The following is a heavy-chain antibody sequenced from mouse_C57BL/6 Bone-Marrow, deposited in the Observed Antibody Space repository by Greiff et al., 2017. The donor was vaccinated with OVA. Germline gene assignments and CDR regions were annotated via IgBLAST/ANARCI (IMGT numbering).Heavy chain of an antibody. Sequence: VQLQQPGAELVRPGSSVKLSCKASGYTFTSYWMHWVKQRPIQGLEWIGNIDPSDSETHYNQKFKDKATLTVDKSSSTAYMQLSSLTSENSAVYNCARNSGSSPYYAMDYWGQGTSVTVSS. CDR1: GYTFTSYW. V-gene: IGHV1-52*01. D-gene: IGHD1-1*01. CDR2: IDPSDSET. CDR3: ARNSGSSPYYAMDY. J-gene: IGHJ4*01.